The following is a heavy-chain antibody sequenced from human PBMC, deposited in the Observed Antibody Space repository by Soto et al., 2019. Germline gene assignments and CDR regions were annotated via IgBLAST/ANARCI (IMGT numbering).Heavy chain of an antibody. V-gene: IGHV3-66*01. D-gene: IGHD4-17*01. CDR1: GFTVSSNY. CDR2: IYSGGST. Sequence: GGSLRLSCAASGFTVSSNYMSWVRQAPGKGLEWVSVIYSGGSTYYADSVKGRFTISRDNSKNTLYLQMNSLRAEDTAVYYCARDPVPTDKYYYYMDVWGKGTTVTVAS. J-gene: IGHJ6*03. CDR3: ARDPVPTDKYYYYMDV.